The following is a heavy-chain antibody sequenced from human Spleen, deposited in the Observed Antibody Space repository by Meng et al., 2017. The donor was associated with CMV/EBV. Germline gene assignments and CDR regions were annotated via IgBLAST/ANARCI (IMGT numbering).Heavy chain of an antibody. V-gene: IGHV1-2*02. J-gene: IGHJ6*02. CDR3: ARDRGYSSDWDLHYNYYGMDV. D-gene: IGHD5-18*01. CDR1: GYTFTGYY. CDR2: INPNSGGT. Sequence: ASVKVSCKASGYTFTGYYMHWVRQAPGQGLEWMGWINPNSGGTNYAQKFQGRVTMTRDTSTSTAYMELRSLRSDDTAVYYCARDRGYSSDWDLHYNYYGMDVWGQGTTVTVSS.